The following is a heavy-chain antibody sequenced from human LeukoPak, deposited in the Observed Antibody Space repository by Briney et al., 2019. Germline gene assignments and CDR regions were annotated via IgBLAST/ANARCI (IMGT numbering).Heavy chain of an antibody. CDR1: RFTFGTYA. V-gene: IGHV3-23*01. J-gene: IGHJ4*02. D-gene: IGHD2-21*02. Sequence: GGSLRLSCAASRFTFGTYAMGWVRQAPGKGLQWVSSIKGGGGDPFYADSVKGRFTISRDNSKNTLFLQLNSLRAEDTAVYYCAKGGHDFNPFYWWGQGTLVTVSS. CDR3: AKGGHDFNPFYW. CDR2: IKGGGGDP.